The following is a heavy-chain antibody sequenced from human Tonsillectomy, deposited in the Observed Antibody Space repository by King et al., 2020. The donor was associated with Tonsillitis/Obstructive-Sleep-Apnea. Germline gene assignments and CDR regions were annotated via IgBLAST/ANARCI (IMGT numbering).Heavy chain of an antibody. D-gene: IGHD2-2*01. J-gene: IGHJ4*02. Sequence: QVQLVESGAEVKKPGASVKVSCKASGYTFTSYSMHWVRQAPGQGLEWMGIINPSGGSTSYAQKFQGRVTMTRDTSTSTVYMELSSLRSGDTAVYYCARTRHLLSPFDYWGQGTLVTVSS. CDR3: ARTRHLLSPFDY. V-gene: IGHV1-46*01. CDR1: GYTFTSYS. CDR2: INPSGGST.